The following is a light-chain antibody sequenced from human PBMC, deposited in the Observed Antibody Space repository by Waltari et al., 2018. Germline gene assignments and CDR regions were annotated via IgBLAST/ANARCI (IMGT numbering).Light chain of an antibody. J-gene: IGKJ4*01. CDR2: GAS. CDR1: QNISIY. Sequence: DIQMTQSPSSLSASVGDRFTITCRASQNISIYLNWYQQKPGKAPKVMIYGASSLQNGVPSRFSGSGSGTDFTLTIGSLQPEDFAIYYCQQSYRTPELTFGGGTRVEI. V-gene: IGKV1-39*01. CDR3: QQSYRTPELT.